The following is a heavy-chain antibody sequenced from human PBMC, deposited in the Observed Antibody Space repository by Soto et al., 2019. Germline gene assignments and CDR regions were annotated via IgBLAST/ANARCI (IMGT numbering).Heavy chain of an antibody. Sequence: LRLSCAASGFKFEDYSMHWIRQGPGKGLEWVSGISWNSGRIGYADSVKGRFIISGDNAKNSLFLQMNSLRADDTALYYFPKAPHYYGSGSFYQPTDSCSHATMLTVAS. CDR2: ISWNSGRI. J-gene: IGHJ5*01. D-gene: IGHD3-22*01. CDR1: GFKFEDYS. CDR3: PKAPHYYGSGSFYQPTDS. V-gene: IGHV3-9*01.